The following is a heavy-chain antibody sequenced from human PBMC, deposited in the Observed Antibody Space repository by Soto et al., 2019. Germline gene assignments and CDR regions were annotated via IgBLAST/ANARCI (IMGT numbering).Heavy chain of an antibody. Sequence: VQLVESGGGLVQPGRSLRLSCAASGFTFDDYAMHWVRQAPGKGLEWVSGISWNSGSIGYADSVKGRFTISRDNAKNSLYLQMNSLRAEDTALYYCAKGATGTTSDWFDPWGQGTLVTVSS. CDR2: ISWNSGSI. D-gene: IGHD1-1*01. CDR1: GFTFDDYA. V-gene: IGHV3-9*01. CDR3: AKGATGTTSDWFDP. J-gene: IGHJ5*02.